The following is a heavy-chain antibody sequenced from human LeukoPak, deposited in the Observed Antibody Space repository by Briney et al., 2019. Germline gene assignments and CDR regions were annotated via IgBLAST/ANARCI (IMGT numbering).Heavy chain of an antibody. V-gene: IGHV3-21*04. J-gene: IGHJ4*02. D-gene: IGHD3-10*01. Sequence: GGSLRLSCAASGFTFSSYSMNWVRQAPGKGLEWVSSISSSSSYIYYADSVKGRFTVSRDNSKNTLYLQMHSLRAEDTAIYYCAATRVCGGVLLRPNCLYFENWGLGTLVTVSS. CDR1: GFTFSSYS. CDR3: AATRVCGGVLLRPNCLYFEN. CDR2: ISSSSSYI.